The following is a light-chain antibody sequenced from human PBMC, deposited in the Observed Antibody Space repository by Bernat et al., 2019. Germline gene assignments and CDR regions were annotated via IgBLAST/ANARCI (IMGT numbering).Light chain of an antibody. CDR3: QQYSSYWT. J-gene: IGKJ1*01. CDR1: QSISSW. Sequence: DIQMTQSPSTLSASVGDRVTITCRASQSISSWLAWYQQKPGKAPKLLMYKASSLESGVPSRFSGSASGTEFTLTINSLQPDDVATYYCQQYSSYWTVGQGTKVEIK. CDR2: KAS. V-gene: IGKV1-5*03.